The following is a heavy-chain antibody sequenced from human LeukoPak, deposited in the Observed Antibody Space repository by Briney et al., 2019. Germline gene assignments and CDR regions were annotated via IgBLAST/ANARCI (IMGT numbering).Heavy chain of an antibody. Sequence: ASVKVSCKASGYTFTSYYMHWVRQAPGQGLEWMGWISAYNGNTNYAQKLQGRVTMTTDTSTSTAYMELRSLRSDDTAVYYCARRGLWFGESSDAFDIWGQGTMVTVSS. CDR2: ISAYNGNT. V-gene: IGHV1-18*04. CDR3: ARRGLWFGESSDAFDI. J-gene: IGHJ3*02. CDR1: GYTFTSYY. D-gene: IGHD3-10*01.